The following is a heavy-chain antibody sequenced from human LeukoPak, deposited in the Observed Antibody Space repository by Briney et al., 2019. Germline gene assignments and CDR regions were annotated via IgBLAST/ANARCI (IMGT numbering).Heavy chain of an antibody. J-gene: IGHJ4*02. CDR3: AREGTYYDFWSGYLPL. CDR2: ISYDGSNK. V-gene: IGHV3-30*04. CDR1: GFTFSSYA. D-gene: IGHD3-3*01. Sequence: GGSLRLSCAASGFTFSSYAMHWVRQAPGKGLEWVAVISYDGSNKYYADSVKGRFTISRDNSKNTLYLQMNSLRAEDTAVYYCAREGTYYDFWSGYLPLWGQGILVTVSS.